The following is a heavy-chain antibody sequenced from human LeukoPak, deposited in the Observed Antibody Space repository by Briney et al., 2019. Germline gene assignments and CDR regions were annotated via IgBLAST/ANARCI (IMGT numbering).Heavy chain of an antibody. CDR3: AKEGGTGTRFDY. J-gene: IGHJ4*02. V-gene: IGHV3-23*01. CDR2: ISGSGTGT. CDR1: GFTFSSYA. D-gene: IGHD1-7*01. Sequence: PGESLRLSCAASGFTFSSYAMSWVRQAPGKGLYWVSAISGSGTGTYYADSVKGRFTISRENSKNTLYLQMNSLRAEDTAVYYCAKEGGTGTRFDYWGQGTLVTVSS.